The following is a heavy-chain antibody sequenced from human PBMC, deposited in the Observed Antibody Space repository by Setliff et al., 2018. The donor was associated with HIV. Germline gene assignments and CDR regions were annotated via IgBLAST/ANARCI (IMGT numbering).Heavy chain of an antibody. V-gene: IGHV5-51*01. J-gene: IGHJ3*02. CDR2: IYPQDSDT. CDR3: ARHTIDISLLVVQDPGPFDI. Sequence: PGESLKISCTGSGYGFSNHWIGCVRQMPGRGLEWMGIIYPQDSDTRYSPSFEGHVTISADRSRNTAYLQWTALKASDTAMYYCARHTIDISLLVVQDPGPFDIWGRGTMVTVSS. CDR1: GYGFSNHW. D-gene: IGHD3-10*01.